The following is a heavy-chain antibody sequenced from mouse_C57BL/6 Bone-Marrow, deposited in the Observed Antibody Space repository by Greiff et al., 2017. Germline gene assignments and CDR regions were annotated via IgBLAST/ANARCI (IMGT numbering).Heavy chain of an antibody. D-gene: IGHD2-4*01. CDR1: GFSFTSYG. V-gene: IGHV2-2*01. Sequence: VQLQQSGPGLVQPSQSLSITCTVSGFSFTSYGVHWVRQSPGKGLEWLGVIWSGGSTDYNAAFISRLSISKDNSKSQVFFKMNSLQADDTAIYYCARKGITTRYYAMDYWGQGTSVTVSS. CDR3: ARKGITTRYYAMDY. CDR2: IWSGGST. J-gene: IGHJ4*01.